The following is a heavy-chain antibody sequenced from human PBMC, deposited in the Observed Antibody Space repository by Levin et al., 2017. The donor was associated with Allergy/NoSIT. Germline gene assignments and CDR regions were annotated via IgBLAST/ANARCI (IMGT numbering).Heavy chain of an antibody. CDR2: ISGSGGST. CDR1: GFTFSSYA. CDR3: AKVCEIYSSGCHGAFDI. J-gene: IGHJ3*02. V-gene: IGHV3-23*01. D-gene: IGHD6-19*01. Sequence: GGSLRLSCAASGFTFSSYAMSWVRQAPGKGLEWVSAISGSGGSTYYADSVKGRFTISRDNSKNTLYLQMNSLRAEDTAVYYCAKVCEIYSSGCHGAFDIWGQGTMVTVSS.